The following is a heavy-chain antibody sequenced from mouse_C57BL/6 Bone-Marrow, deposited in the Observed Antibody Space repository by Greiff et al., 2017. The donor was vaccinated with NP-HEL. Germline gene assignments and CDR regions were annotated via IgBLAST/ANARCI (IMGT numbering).Heavy chain of an antibody. V-gene: IGHV5-17*01. CDR2: ISSGSSTI. CDR1: GFTFSDYG. D-gene: IGHD2-2*01. J-gene: IGHJ4*01. CDR3: ARRLGYDDAMDY. Sequence: EVKLVESGGGLVKPGGSLKLSCAASGFTFSDYGMHWVRQAPEKGLEWVAYISSGSSTIYYADTVKGRFTISRDNAKNTLFLQMTSLRSEDTAMYYCARRLGYDDAMDYWGQGTSVTVSS.